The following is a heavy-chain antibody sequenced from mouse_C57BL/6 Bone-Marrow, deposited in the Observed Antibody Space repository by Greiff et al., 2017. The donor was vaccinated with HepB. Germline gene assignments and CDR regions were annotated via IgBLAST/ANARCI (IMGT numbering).Heavy chain of an antibody. Sequence: QVQLQQSGPELVKPGASVKISCKASGYAFSSSWMNWVKQRPGKGLEWIGRIYPGDGDTNYNGKFKGKATLTADKSSSTAYMQLSSLTSEDSAVYFCARDDYDGGGFAYWGQGTLVTVSA. CDR2: IYPGDGDT. V-gene: IGHV1-82*01. CDR3: ARDDYDGGGFAY. D-gene: IGHD2-4*01. J-gene: IGHJ3*01. CDR1: GYAFSSSW.